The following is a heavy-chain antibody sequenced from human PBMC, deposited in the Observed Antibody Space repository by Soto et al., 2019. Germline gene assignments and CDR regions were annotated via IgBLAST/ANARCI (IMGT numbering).Heavy chain of an antibody. CDR1: GGSSSSGGYS. Sequence: PSETLSLTSAVSGGSSSSGGYSWSWIRQPPGKGLEWIGEISQSGSTNYNPSLKGRVTISMDESKNQFSLKMTSVTAADTAVYYCARASTTVVIWGQGTLVTAPQ. CDR3: ARASTTVVI. V-gene: IGHV4-30-2*01. J-gene: IGHJ4*02. D-gene: IGHD4-17*01. CDR2: ISQSGST.